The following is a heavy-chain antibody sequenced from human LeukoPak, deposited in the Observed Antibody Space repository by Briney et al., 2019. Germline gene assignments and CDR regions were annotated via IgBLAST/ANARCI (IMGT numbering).Heavy chain of an antibody. CDR2: ISGSSSYI. CDR3: AREGGYCSSTSCKGFDY. Sequence: KTGGSLRLSCAASGFTFSSYSMNWVRQAPGKGLEWVSSISGSSSYIYYADSVKGRFTISRDNAKNSLYLQMNSLRAEDTAVYYCAREGGYCSSTSCKGFDYWGQGTLVTVSS. D-gene: IGHD2-2*01. J-gene: IGHJ4*02. CDR1: GFTFSSYS. V-gene: IGHV3-21*01.